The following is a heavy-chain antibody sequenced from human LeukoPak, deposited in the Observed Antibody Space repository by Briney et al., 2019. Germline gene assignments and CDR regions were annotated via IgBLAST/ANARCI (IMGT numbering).Heavy chain of an antibody. CDR1: GFTFSSYA. J-gene: IGHJ4*02. CDR3: ARDPASYYDSSGAYDY. CDR2: ISYDGSNK. D-gene: IGHD3-22*01. V-gene: IGHV3-30*04. Sequence: GGSLRLSCAASGFTFSSYAMHWVRQAPGKGLEWVAVISYDGSNKYYADSVKGRFTISRDNSKNTLYLQMNSLRAEDTAVYYCARDPASYYDSSGAYDYWGQGTLVTVSS.